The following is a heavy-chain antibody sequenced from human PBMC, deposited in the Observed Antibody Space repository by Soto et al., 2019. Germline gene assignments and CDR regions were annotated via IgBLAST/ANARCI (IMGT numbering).Heavy chain of an antibody. CDR2: INHSGST. V-gene: IGHV4-34*01. J-gene: IGHJ6*03. Sequence: SETLSLTCAVYGGSFSGCYWSWIRQPPGKGLEWIGEINHSGSTNYNPSLKSRVTISVGTSKNQFSLKLSSVTAADTAVYYCARGPRYYYYMDVWGKGTTVTVSS. CDR1: GGSFSGCY. CDR3: ARGPRYYYYMDV.